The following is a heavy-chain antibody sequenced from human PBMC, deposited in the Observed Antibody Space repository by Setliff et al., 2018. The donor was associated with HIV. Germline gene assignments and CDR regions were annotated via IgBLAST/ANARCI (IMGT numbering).Heavy chain of an antibody. CDR3: ARHGTWNSQRFHFDY. CDR1: GGSISGHY. V-gene: IGHV4-4*07. Sequence: SETLSLTCTVSGGSISGHYWNWIRQPAGGGLEWIGRIYTSGSTNYNPSLKSRVTMSVDTSKNQFSLKLNSVTAADTAMYYCARHGTWNSQRFHFDYWGQGTPVTVSS. CDR2: IYTSGST. D-gene: IGHD1-7*01. J-gene: IGHJ4*02.